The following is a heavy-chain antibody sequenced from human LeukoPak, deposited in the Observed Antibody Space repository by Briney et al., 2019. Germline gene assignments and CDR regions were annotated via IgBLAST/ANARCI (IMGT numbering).Heavy chain of an antibody. CDR1: SGSFSGYY. D-gene: IGHD3-10*01. Sequence: SETLSLTCAVYSGSFSGYYWSWIRQPPGKGLEWIGEINHSGSTNYNPSLKSRVTISVDTSKNQFSLKLSSVTAADTAVYYCARIPRLTMLRGVTDWGQGTLVTVSS. V-gene: IGHV4-34*01. CDR3: ARIPRLTMLRGVTD. J-gene: IGHJ4*02. CDR2: INHSGST.